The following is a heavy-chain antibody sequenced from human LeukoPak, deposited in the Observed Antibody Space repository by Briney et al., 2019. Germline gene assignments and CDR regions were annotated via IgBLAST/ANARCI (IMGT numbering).Heavy chain of an antibody. V-gene: IGHV4-59*08. J-gene: IGHJ6*02. CDR1: GGSISSYY. Sequence: PSETLSLTCTVSGGSISSYYWSWIRQPPGKGLEWIGYFYYSGSTNYNPSLKSRVTISVDTSKNQFSLNLSSVTAADTAVYYCARAIADSSSWYYYYYGMDVWGQGTTVTVSS. D-gene: IGHD6-13*01. CDR2: FYYSGST. CDR3: ARAIADSSSWYYYYYGMDV.